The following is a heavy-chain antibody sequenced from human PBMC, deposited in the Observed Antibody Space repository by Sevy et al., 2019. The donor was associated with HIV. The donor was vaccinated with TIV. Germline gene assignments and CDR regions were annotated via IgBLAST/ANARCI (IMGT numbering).Heavy chain of an antibody. V-gene: IGHV3-30*02. CDR2: IQYDGSNK. D-gene: IGHD6-6*01. CDR1: GFTFSSYG. CDR3: AKDGTGFVAAPCNWFDP. Sequence: GESLKISCAASGFTFSSYGMRWVRQAPGNGLEWVAFIQYDGSNKYYADSVKGRFTVSRDSSKNTLYLQLNSLRGDDTAVYYCAKDGTGFVAAPCNWFDPWGQRTLVTVSS. J-gene: IGHJ5*02.